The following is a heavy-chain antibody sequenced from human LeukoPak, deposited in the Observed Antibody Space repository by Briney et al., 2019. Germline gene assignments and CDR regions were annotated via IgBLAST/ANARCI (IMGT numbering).Heavy chain of an antibody. CDR2: IYHSGST. J-gene: IGHJ4*02. CDR1: GYSISSGYY. Sequence: SETLSLTCTVSGYSISSGYYWGWIRQPPGKGLEGIGSIYHSGSTYYTPSLKSRVTISVDTSKNKFSLRLRSVTAADTAVYYCAGDAYGDFDSWGQGTLVTVSS. D-gene: IGHD4-17*01. V-gene: IGHV4-38-2*02. CDR3: AGDAYGDFDS.